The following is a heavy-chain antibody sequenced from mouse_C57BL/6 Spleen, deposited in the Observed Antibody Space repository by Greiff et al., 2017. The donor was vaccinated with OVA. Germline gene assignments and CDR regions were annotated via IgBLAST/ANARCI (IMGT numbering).Heavy chain of an antibody. CDR2: IRGGGGNT. CDR3: ANYGSSFYAMDY. Sequence: EVKLQESGGGLVKPGGSLKLSCAASGFTFSSYTMSWVRQTPEKRLEWVATIRGGGGNTYYPDSVKGRFTISRDNAKNTLYLQMSSLRSEDTALYYCANYGSSFYAMDYWGQGTSVTVSS. CDR1: GFTFSSYT. D-gene: IGHD1-1*01. J-gene: IGHJ4*01. V-gene: IGHV5-9*01.